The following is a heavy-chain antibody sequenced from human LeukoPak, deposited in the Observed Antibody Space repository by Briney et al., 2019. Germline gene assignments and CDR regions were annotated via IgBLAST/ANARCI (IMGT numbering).Heavy chain of an antibody. Sequence: WASVKVSCTASGYTFTSYYMHWVRQAPGQGLEWMGIINPSGGSTSYAQKFQGRVTMTRDMSTSTVYMELSSLRSEDTAVYYCARDDLGDYYDSSGYRYDYWGQGTLVTVSS. D-gene: IGHD3-22*01. V-gene: IGHV1-46*01. J-gene: IGHJ4*02. CDR2: INPSGGST. CDR3: ARDDLGDYYDSSGYRYDY. CDR1: GYTFTSYY.